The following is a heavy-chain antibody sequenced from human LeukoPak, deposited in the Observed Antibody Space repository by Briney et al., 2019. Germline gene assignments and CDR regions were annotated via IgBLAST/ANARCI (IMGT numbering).Heavy chain of an antibody. J-gene: IGHJ4*02. CDR3: ARASGAYQIFDC. CDR2: ITASGDAI. Sequence: GGSLKLSCAASGFTFSGSAMHWVRQAPGQGLEWVSYITASGDAIYYPDSVKGRFTVSRDNAKNSLYLQMNSLRAEDTAIYYCARASGAYQIFDCWGQGILVTVSS. CDR1: GFTFSGSA. D-gene: IGHD1-26*01. V-gene: IGHV3-48*01.